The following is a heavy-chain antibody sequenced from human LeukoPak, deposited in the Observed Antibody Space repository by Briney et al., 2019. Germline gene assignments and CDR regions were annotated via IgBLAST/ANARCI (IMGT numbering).Heavy chain of an antibody. V-gene: IGHV3-30*03. D-gene: IGHD3-22*01. CDR1: GFTFSSYG. Sequence: TGGSLRLSCAASGFTFSSYGMHWVRQAPGKGLEWVAVISFDGSNKNYADSVKGRFTISRDNSKNTLYLQLNSLRAEDTAVYYCARGSGYYFDYWGQGTLVTVSS. J-gene: IGHJ4*02. CDR2: ISFDGSNK. CDR3: ARGSGYYFDY.